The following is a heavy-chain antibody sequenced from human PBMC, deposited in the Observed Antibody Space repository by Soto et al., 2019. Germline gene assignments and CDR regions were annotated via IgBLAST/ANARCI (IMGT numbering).Heavy chain of an antibody. CDR1: GFTFSSYS. CDR3: ARVPQTHCYYMDV. V-gene: IGHV3-48*01. Sequence: GGSLRLSCAASGFTFSSYSMNWVRQAPGKGLEWVSYISSSSSTIYYADSVKGRFTISRDNAKNSLYLQMNSLRAEDTAVYYCARVPQTHCYYMDVWGKGTTVTVSS. J-gene: IGHJ6*03. CDR2: ISSSSSTI.